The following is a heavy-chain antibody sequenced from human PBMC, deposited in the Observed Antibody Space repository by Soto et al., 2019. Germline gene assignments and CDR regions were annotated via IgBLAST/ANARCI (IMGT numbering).Heavy chain of an antibody. Sequence: GGSLRLSCTVSGFTFSSYSMNWVRQAPGKGLEWVSYISSSSTHYADSVKGRFTISRDNAKNSLYLQMNSLRDEDTAVYYCAREGTYGAPSHWYFDLWGRGTLVTVSS. CDR3: AREGTYGAPSHWYFDL. J-gene: IGHJ2*01. CDR2: ISSSST. V-gene: IGHV3-48*02. D-gene: IGHD4-17*01. CDR1: GFTFSSYS.